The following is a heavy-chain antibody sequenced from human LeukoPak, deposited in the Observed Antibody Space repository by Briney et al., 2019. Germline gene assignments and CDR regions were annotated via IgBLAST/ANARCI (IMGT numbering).Heavy chain of an antibody. CDR1: GGSISRGDYY. Sequence: PSETLSLTCTVSGGSISRGDYYWSWIRQPPGKGLEWIGYIYYSGSTYYNLSLKSRVTISVDTSKNQFSLKLSSVTAADTAVYYCARSSVVVEGAFDIWGQGTMVTVSS. CDR3: ARSSVVVEGAFDI. D-gene: IGHD2-15*01. V-gene: IGHV4-30-4*01. J-gene: IGHJ3*02. CDR2: IYYSGST.